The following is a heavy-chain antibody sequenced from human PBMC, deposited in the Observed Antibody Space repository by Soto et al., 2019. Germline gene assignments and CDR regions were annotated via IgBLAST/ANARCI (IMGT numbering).Heavy chain of an antibody. V-gene: IGHV3-23*01. CDR1: GFTFSTYA. CDR2: ISGSGGIT. J-gene: IGHJ6*03. CDR3: AKVRESSPYYYYYYMDV. Sequence: EVQLLESGGGLVQPGGSLRLSCAASGFTFSTYAMSWVRQAPGKGLEWVSGISGSGGITYYADSVEGRFTISRDKSKNTLYLQMSSLRAEDTAVYYCAKVRESSPYYYYYYMDVWGKGTTVTVSS. D-gene: IGHD6-6*01.